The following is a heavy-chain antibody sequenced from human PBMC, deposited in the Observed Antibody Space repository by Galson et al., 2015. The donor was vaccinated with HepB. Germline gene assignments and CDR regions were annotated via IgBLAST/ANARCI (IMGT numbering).Heavy chain of an antibody. CDR2: IIPILGIA. V-gene: IGHV1-69*04. Sequence: SVKVSCKASGGTFSSYAISWVRQAPGQGLEWMGRIIPILGIANYAQKFQGRVTITADKSTSTAYMELSSLRSEDTAVYYCARTDIAAAGFDYWGQGTLVTVSS. CDR3: ARTDIAAAGFDY. D-gene: IGHD6-13*01. CDR1: GGTFSSYA. J-gene: IGHJ4*02.